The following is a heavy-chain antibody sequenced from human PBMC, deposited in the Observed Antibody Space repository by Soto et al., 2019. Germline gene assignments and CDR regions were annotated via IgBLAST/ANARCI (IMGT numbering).Heavy chain of an antibody. V-gene: IGHV5-51*01. CDR3: AGHRLADFWRDDAFDI. CDR1: GYSFTSYW. Sequence: GESLKISCKGSGYSFTSYWIGWVRQMPGKGLEWMGIIYPGDSDTRYSPSFHGQVTISADKSISTAYLQWSSLKASDTAMYYGAGHRLADFWRDDAFDIWGQGTMVTVSS. D-gene: IGHD3-3*01. J-gene: IGHJ3*02. CDR2: IYPGDSDT.